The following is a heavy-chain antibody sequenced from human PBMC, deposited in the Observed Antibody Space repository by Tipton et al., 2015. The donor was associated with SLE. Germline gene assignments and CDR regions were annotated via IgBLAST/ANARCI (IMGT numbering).Heavy chain of an antibody. V-gene: IGHV1-46*01. CDR2: INPSGGST. J-gene: IGHJ5*02. D-gene: IGHD6-13*01. CDR3: AREGGAAAAGGWFDP. Sequence: QSGAEVKKPGASVKVSCKASGYTFTSYYMHWVRQAPGQGLEWMGIINPSGGSTSYAQKFQGRVTMTRDTSTSTVYMELSSLRSEDTAVYYCAREGGAAAAGGWFDPWGQGTLVTVSS. CDR1: GYTFTSYY.